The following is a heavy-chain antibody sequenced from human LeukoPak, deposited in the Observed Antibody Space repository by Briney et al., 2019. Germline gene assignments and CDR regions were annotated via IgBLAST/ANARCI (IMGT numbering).Heavy chain of an antibody. CDR3: ARAPERITMIVVAGVFDY. Sequence: PGGSLRVSCAASGFTFSSYSMNWVRQAPGKGLEWVSYISSSSSTIYYADSVKGRFTISRDNAKNSLYLQMNSLRAEDTAVYYCARAPERITMIVVAGVFDYWGQGTLVTVSS. D-gene: IGHD3-22*01. CDR1: GFTFSSYS. V-gene: IGHV3-48*04. J-gene: IGHJ4*02. CDR2: ISSSSSTI.